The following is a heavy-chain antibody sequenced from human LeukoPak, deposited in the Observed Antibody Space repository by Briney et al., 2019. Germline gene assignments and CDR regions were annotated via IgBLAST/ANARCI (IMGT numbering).Heavy chain of an antibody. Sequence: PGRSLRLSCAASGFTFSSYGMHWVRQAPGKGLEWVAVIWYDGSNKYYADSVKGRFTISRDNSKNTLYLQMNSLRAEDTAVYYCAKGRSIAAAGTRTDYWGQGTLVTVSS. V-gene: IGHV3-33*06. D-gene: IGHD6-13*01. CDR3: AKGRSIAAAGTRTDY. CDR2: IWYDGSNK. CDR1: GFTFSSYG. J-gene: IGHJ4*02.